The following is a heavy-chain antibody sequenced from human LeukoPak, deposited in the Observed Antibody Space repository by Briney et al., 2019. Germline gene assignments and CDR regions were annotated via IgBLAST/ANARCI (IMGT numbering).Heavy chain of an antibody. CDR2: INHSGST. D-gene: IGHD6-19*01. Sequence: PSETLSLTCAVYGGSFSGYYWIWIRQPPGKGLEWIGEINHSGSTNYNPSLKSRVTISVDTSKNQFSLKLSSVTAADTAVYYCARGTGTGQWLVRVVFDYWGQGTLVTVSS. J-gene: IGHJ4*02. V-gene: IGHV4-34*01. CDR1: GGSFSGYY. CDR3: ARGTGTGQWLVRVVFDY.